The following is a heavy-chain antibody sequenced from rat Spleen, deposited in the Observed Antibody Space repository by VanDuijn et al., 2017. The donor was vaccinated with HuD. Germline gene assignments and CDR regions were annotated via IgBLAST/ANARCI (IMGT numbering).Heavy chain of an antibody. D-gene: IGHD1-10*01. CDR2: IIYDGSRT. Sequence: EVQLVESGGGLVQPGRSLKLSCAASGFTFSDYNMAWVRQAPKKGLEWVATIIYDGSRTYYRDSVKGRFTISRDNAKSILYLQLDSLRSEDTATYCCARPITTKGYFDYWGQGVMVTVSS. V-gene: IGHV5S10*01. CDR1: GFTFSDYN. CDR3: ARPITTKGYFDY. J-gene: IGHJ2*01.